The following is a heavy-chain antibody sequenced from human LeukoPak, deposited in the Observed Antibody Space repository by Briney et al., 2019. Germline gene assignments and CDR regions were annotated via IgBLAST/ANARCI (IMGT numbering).Heavy chain of an antibody. J-gene: IGHJ3*02. CDR2: IYTSGST. D-gene: IGHD5-24*01. CDR1: DGSISSYY. CDR3: ARQGDGEDAFDI. V-gene: IGHV4-4*09. Sequence: SETLSLTCTVSDGSISSYYWSWIRQPPGKGLEWIGYIYTSGSTNYNPSLKSRVTISVDTSKNQFSLKLSSVTAADTAVYYCARQGDGEDAFDIWGQGTMVTVSS.